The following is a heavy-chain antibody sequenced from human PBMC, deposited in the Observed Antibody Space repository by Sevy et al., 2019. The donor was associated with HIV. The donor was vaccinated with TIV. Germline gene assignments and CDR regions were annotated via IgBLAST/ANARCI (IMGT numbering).Heavy chain of an antibody. J-gene: IGHJ4*02. CDR1: GFRVSSNY. CDR3: TRVHSGGYPFDY. Sequence: GGSLRLSCAASGFRVSSNYMSWVRLAPGKGLEWVSLFYSSGRTYYGDSVKGRFTISRDDSKNTLCLQMNSVRAEDTALYYCTRVHSGGYPFDYWGQGSLVTVSS. V-gene: IGHV3-53*01. D-gene: IGHD3-22*01. CDR2: FYSSGRT.